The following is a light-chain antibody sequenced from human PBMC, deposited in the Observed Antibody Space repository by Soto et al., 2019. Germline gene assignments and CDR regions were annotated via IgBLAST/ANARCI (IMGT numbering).Light chain of an antibody. CDR1: SSDVGGYNY. CDR3: SSYTSSSTRV. V-gene: IGLV2-14*01. CDR2: EVS. J-gene: IGLJ3*02. Sequence: QSALTQPASVSGSPGQSITIFCTGTSSDVGGYNYVSWYQQHPGKAPKLMIYEVSNRPSGVSNRFSGSKSGNTASLTISGLQAEDEADYYCSSYTSSSTRVFGGGTQLPS.